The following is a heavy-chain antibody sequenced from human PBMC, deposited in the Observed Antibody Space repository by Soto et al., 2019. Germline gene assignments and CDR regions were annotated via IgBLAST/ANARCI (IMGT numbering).Heavy chain of an antibody. J-gene: IGHJ6*02. CDR3: AKQQLGSDYYYYYGMDV. V-gene: IGHV3-23*01. CDR1: GFTFSSYA. D-gene: IGHD6-13*01. CDR2: ISGSGGST. Sequence: EVQLLESGGALVQPGGSLRLSCAASGFTFSSYAMSWVRQAPGKGLEWVSTISGSGGSTYYADSVKGRFTISRDNSKNTLDLQMNSLRAEDTAVYYCAKQQLGSDYYYYYGMDVWGQGTTVTVSS.